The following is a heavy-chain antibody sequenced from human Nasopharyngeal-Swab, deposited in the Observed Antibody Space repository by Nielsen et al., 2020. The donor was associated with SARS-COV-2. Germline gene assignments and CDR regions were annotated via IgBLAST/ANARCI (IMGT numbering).Heavy chain of an antibody. CDR2: SASDGHIE. V-gene: IGHV3-30-3*01. CDR1: GFTFSSHA. D-gene: IGHD2-15*01. CDR3: ARDPFASGFCGGDTCYRIDF. Sequence: GGSLRLSCAASGFTFSSHAMHWVRQAPGKGLEWMAVSASDGHIEYYADSVKGRFTVSRDTSKNILYLQMRNLRDEDTAMYYCARDPFASGFCGGDTCYRIDFWGQGTLVTVSS. J-gene: IGHJ4*02.